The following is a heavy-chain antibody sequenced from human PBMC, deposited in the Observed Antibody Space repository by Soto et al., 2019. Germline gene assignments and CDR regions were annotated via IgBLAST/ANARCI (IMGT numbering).Heavy chain of an antibody. CDR3: AKEGAVGGSYFNDMDV. CDR1: GFTFSNYA. J-gene: IGHJ6*03. D-gene: IGHD6-19*01. CDR2: IRGSGGST. Sequence: EVKLLESGGGLVQPGGSLRLSCAASGFTFSNYAMSWVRQAPGKGLEWVSGIRGSGGSTFHADSVKGRFTISRDNSKDTLDLQMHSLRVEDTAVYYCAKEGAVGGSYFNDMDVLGKGTTVTVSS. V-gene: IGHV3-23*01.